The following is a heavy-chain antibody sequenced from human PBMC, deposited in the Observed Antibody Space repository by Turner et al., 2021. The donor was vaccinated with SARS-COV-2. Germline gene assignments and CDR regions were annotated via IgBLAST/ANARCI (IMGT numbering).Heavy chain of an antibody. D-gene: IGHD2-21*01. V-gene: IGHV4-39*01. CDR1: GGPVSSSSYY. CDR2: IYYSGIT. J-gene: IGHJ6*02. CDR3: AGDLVSVALYYYGGMDV. Sequence: QLQLQESGPGLVKAWEALSITCPVSGGPVSSSSYYWGWIRQPPGKGLEWIGSIYYSGITNYNPSLKGRVTISVDTSNNQFSLKLSSVTAADTAVYYSAGDLVSVALYYYGGMDVWGQGTTVTVSS.